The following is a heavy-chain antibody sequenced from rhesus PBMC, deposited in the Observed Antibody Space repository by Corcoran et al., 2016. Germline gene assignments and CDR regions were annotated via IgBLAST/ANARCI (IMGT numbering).Heavy chain of an antibody. CDR2: ISGSGGST. CDR1: GGSISSSNW. D-gene: IGHD2-39*01. J-gene: IGHJ5-2*02. V-gene: IGHV4-57*02. Sequence: QLQLQESGPGLVKPSETLSLTCAVSGGSISSSNWWSWIRQPSGKGLEWIGRISGSGGSTSDNPSLKSRFTSSKDKSKNQFSLKLSAVTAADTAVYYCARDYLGRGSLDVWGRGVLVTVSS. CDR3: ARDYLGRGSLDV.